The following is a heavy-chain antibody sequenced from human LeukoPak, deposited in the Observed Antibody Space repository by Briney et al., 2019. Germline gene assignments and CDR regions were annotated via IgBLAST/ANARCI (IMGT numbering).Heavy chain of an antibody. CDR3: AGDDSRGFAD. Sequence: GGSLRLSCAASGFTFSIYWMHSGRQAPGKGLVWVSRINNDGSSTSYADSVKGRFTISRDNAKNTLYLQINSLRAEDTAVYYCAGDDSRGFADWGQGTLVTVSS. CDR1: GFTFSIYW. V-gene: IGHV3-74*01. D-gene: IGHD2-21*01. CDR2: INNDGSST. J-gene: IGHJ4*02.